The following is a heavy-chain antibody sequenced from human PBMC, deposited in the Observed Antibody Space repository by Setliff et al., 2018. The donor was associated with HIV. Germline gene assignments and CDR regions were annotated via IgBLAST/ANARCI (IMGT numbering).Heavy chain of an antibody. V-gene: IGHV4-4*07. CDR1: GGSISSYY. CDR2: IYTSGST. J-gene: IGHJ6*03. CDR3: ARDRDYYYYMDV. Sequence: LSLTCTVSGGSISSYYWNWIRQPAGKGLEWIGRIYTSGSTNYNPSLKSRVTMSVDTSENQFSLKLSSVTVADTAVYYCARDRDYYYYMDVWGKGTTVTVSS.